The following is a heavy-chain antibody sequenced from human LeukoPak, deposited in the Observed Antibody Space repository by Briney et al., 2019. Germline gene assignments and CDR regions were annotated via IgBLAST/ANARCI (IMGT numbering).Heavy chain of an antibody. V-gene: IGHV3-21*01. CDR2: ISSSSNYI. J-gene: IGHJ4*02. D-gene: IGHD3-22*01. CDR1: GLTFSSYN. CDR3: ARLAVNYYDSSAYDSGDYFDY. Sequence: GGSLRLSCAASGLTFSSYNMNWVRQAPGKGLEWVSFISSSSNYIYYTDSVKGRFTISRDNAKNSLFLQMNSLRAEDTAVYYCARLAVNYYDSSAYDSGDYFDYWGQGPLVTVSS.